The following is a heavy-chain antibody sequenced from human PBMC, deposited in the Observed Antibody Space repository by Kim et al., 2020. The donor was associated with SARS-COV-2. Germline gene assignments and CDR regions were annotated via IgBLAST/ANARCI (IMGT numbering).Heavy chain of an antibody. CDR1: GPTFSDSA. Sequence: GGSLRLSCAVSGPTFSDSAMHWVRQASGKGLEWVSRIRSKANYYATTYSASVKGRFTISRDDSRNTAFLQMDSLNSDDTAIYYCAIGSPLPDSGYDCLDYRGRGTLVTVSS. J-gene: IGHJ4*02. V-gene: IGHV3-73*01. D-gene: IGHD5-12*01. CDR2: IRSKANYYAT. CDR3: AIGSPLPDSGYDCLDY.